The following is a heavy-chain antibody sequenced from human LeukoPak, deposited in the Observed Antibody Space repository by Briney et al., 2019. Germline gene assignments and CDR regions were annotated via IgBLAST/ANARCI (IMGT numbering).Heavy chain of an antibody. CDR3: ARDPSTGMASGRHDH. V-gene: IGHV1-18*01. CDR2: ISGYNGDT. J-gene: IGHJ5*02. D-gene: IGHD5-18*01. CDR1: GYTFTMYG. Sequence: ASVKVSCKAPGYTFTMYGFTWARQAPGQRLEWMGWISGYNGDTKYAQKVQDRVTLTIDTSTTTAYMELRSLTFDDTAVYYCARDPSTGMASGRHDHWGQGTLVAVSS.